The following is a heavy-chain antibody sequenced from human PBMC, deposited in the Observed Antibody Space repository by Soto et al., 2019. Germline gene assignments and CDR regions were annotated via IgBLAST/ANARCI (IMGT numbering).Heavy chain of an antibody. Sequence: ASVKVSCKASCYTFTRSGISWVRQAPGQGLEWMGWISTYNGDTNYAQTFQGRVTMTTDRSTSTVYMELRSLRSDDTAVYYCAREGVAPYYYYGMDVWGQGTPVTVSS. CDR2: ISTYNGDT. CDR3: AREGVAPYYYYGMDV. CDR1: CYTFTRSG. J-gene: IGHJ6*02. D-gene: IGHD5-12*01. V-gene: IGHV1-18*01.